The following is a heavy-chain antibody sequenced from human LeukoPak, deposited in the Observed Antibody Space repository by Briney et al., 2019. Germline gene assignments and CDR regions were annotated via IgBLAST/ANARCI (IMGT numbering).Heavy chain of an antibody. CDR2: INPSGGST. V-gene: IGHV1-46*01. CDR1: GYTFTSYY. D-gene: IGHD5-18*01. CDR3: ARDPPYSYGMRHFDY. Sequence: ASVKVSCKASGYTFTSYYMHWVRQAPGQGLEWMGIINPSGGSTSYAQKFQGRVTMTRDTSTSTVYMELSSLRSEDAAVYYCARDPPYSYGMRHFDYWGQGTLVTVSS. J-gene: IGHJ4*02.